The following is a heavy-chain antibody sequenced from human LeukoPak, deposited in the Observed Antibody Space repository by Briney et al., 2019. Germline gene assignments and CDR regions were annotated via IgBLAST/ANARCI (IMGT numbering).Heavy chain of an antibody. D-gene: IGHD2-2*02. CDR2: INPNSGGT. Sequence: RASVKVSCKASGYTFTGYYMHWVRQAPGQGLEWMGWINPNSGGTNYAQKFQGRVTMTRDTSISTAYMELSRLRSDDTAVYYCARGWGIVVVPAAISTGANQGGLYWFDPWGQGTLVTVSS. J-gene: IGHJ5*02. CDR1: GYTFTGYY. CDR3: ARGWGIVVVPAAISTGANQGGLYWFDP. V-gene: IGHV1-2*02.